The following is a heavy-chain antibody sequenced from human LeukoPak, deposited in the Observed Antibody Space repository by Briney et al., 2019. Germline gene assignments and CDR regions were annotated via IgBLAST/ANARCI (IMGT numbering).Heavy chain of an antibody. J-gene: IGHJ3*02. V-gene: IGHV4-59*01. CDR3: ARVPATAYYDSSGYYYGAFDI. D-gene: IGHD3-22*01. CDR1: GGSISSYY. Sequence: SETLSLTCTVSGGSISSYYWSWIRQPPGKGLEWIGYIYYSGSTNYNPSLKSRVTISVDTSKNQFSLKLSSVTAADTAVYYCARVPATAYYDSSGYYYGAFDIWAKGQWSPSPQ. CDR2: IYYSGST.